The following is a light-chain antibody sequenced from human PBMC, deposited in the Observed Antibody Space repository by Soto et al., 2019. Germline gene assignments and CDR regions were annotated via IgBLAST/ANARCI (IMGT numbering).Light chain of an antibody. CDR2: DVS. CDR1: QNISSC. J-gene: IGKJ1*01. Sequence: EIQLTQSPATLSASVGKRATITCRASQNISSCLAWYQQKPGQAPKLLIYDVSNLATGIPSRFSGSGSGTDFTLTISSLQPDDFAVYYCQQYNRYPWTFGQGTKVDIK. CDR3: QQYNRYPWT. V-gene: IGKV1-5*01.